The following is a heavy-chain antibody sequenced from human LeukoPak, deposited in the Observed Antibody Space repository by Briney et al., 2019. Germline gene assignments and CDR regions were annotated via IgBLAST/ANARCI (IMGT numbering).Heavy chain of an antibody. D-gene: IGHD3-10*02. Sequence: GGSLRLSCEASGFTFSNFAVNWVRQAPGKGLEWISFISSGGTTISYAESVRGRFTISRDNARNSLFLQMNSLRVEDTAVYYCARDLMPYVDPEYVDHWGQGTLVTVSS. CDR2: ISSGGTTI. CDR1: GFTFSNFA. V-gene: IGHV3-48*03. J-gene: IGHJ4*02. CDR3: ARDLMPYVDPEYVDH.